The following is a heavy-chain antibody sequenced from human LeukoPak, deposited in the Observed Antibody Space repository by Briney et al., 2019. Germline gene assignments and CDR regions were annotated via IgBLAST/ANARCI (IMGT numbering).Heavy chain of an antibody. J-gene: IGHJ4*02. CDR1: GFTFDDYG. D-gene: IGHD6-13*01. Sequence: PGGSLRLSCAASGFTFDDYGMSWVRQAPGKGLEWVSGINWNGGSTGYADSVKGRFTISRDNAKNSLYLQMNSLRAEDTAVYYCAKGHYSSSWYSHRGHSSGWYYWGQGTLVTVSS. CDR2: INWNGGST. CDR3: AKGHYSSSWYSHRGHSSGWYY. V-gene: IGHV3-20*04.